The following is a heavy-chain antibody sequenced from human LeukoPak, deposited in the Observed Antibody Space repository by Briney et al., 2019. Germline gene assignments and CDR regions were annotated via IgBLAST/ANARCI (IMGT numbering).Heavy chain of an antibody. V-gene: IGHV1-2*02. Sequence: GASVKVSCKASGYTFTGYYMHWVRQAPGQGLEWMGWINPNSGGTNYAQKFQGRVTMTRDTSISTTNMELSRLRSDDTAVYYCARAETLAYCGGDCYSSFLLFDYWGQGTLVTVSS. CDR2: INPNSGGT. D-gene: IGHD2-21*01. CDR3: ARAETLAYCGGDCYSSFLLFDY. J-gene: IGHJ4*02. CDR1: GYTFTGYY.